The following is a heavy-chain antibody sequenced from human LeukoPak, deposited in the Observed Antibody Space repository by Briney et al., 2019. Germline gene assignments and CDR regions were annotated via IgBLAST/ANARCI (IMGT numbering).Heavy chain of an antibody. CDR2: IKSKTDGGTT. J-gene: IGHJ4*02. Sequence: GGSLRLSCAASGFTFSNAWMSWVRQAPGKGLEWVGRIKSKTDGGTTDYAAPVKGRFTISRDDSKNTLYLQMNSLKTEDTAVYYCTTDGYIVVVTYYFDYWGQGTLATVSS. V-gene: IGHV3-15*01. D-gene: IGHD3-22*01. CDR1: GFTFSNAW. CDR3: TTDGYIVVVTYYFDY.